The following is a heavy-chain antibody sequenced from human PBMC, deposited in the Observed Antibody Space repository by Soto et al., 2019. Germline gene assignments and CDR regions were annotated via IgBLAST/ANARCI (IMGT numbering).Heavy chain of an antibody. CDR2: ISGGGDAA. J-gene: IGHJ2*01. V-gene: IGHV3-23*01. CDR1: GFIFINYA. Sequence: EVQLLESGGGLVQPGGSLRLSCAGSGFIFINYAMNWVRQVPGKGLEWVSSISGGGDAAFFPDSVRGRFTISRDNSKNTVTLQMNSLGVDDTAVYYCARKILGSTSRPNYWYFDVWGRGTLVTVSS. CDR3: ARKILGSTSRPNYWYFDV. D-gene: IGHD3-16*01.